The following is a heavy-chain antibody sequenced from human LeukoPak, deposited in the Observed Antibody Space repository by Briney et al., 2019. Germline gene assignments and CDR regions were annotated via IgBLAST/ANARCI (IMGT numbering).Heavy chain of an antibody. CDR1: GGSISSAGYF. J-gene: IGHJ4*02. V-gene: IGHV4-31*03. CDR2: IYYTGII. CDR3: VRGVRDTIGYYHFDS. D-gene: IGHD3-22*01. Sequence: SQTLSLTCTVSGGSISSAGYFWNWIRQYPGKGLEWIVYIYYTGIIYYNPSLKSRVTISVDTSKNQFSLKLSSVTAADTAVFYCVRGVRDTIGYYHFDSWGQGTLATVSS.